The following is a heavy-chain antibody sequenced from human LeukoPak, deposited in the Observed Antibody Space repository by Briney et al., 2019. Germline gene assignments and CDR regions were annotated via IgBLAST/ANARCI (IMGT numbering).Heavy chain of an antibody. V-gene: IGHV4-59*01. D-gene: IGHD1-26*01. Sequence: SQTLSLTCAVSGGSISSYYWSWIRQPPGKGLEWIGYIYHSGSTNYNPSLKSRVTISVDTSKNQFSLKLSSVTAADTAVYYCARAGSYLIEDWGQGTLVTVSS. CDR1: GGSISSYY. CDR2: IYHSGST. CDR3: ARAGSYLIED. J-gene: IGHJ4*02.